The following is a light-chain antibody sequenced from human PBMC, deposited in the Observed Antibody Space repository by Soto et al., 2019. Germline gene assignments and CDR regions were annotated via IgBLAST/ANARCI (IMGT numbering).Light chain of an antibody. CDR1: QSVSSSF. V-gene: IGKV3-20*01. Sequence: EIVLTQSPGTLSLSPGERATLSCRASQSVSSSFLAWYQQKPGQAPRLLIYGASIRATGIPDRFSGSGSGTDFTLTISRVEPEDFAVYYCQQYGSSTWTFGQGTKVEIK. CDR3: QQYGSSTWT. J-gene: IGKJ1*01. CDR2: GAS.